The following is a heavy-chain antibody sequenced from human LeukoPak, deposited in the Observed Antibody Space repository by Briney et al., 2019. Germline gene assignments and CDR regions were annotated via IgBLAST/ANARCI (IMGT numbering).Heavy chain of an antibody. CDR1: GGSISNYY. D-gene: IGHD6-13*01. CDR2: IYYSGST. CDR3: ARVYYSSSYDYWYFDL. J-gene: IGHJ2*01. Sequence: SETLSLTCSVSGGSISNYYWSWIRQPPGKGLEWIGYIYYSGSTNYNPSLKSRVTISVDTSKNQFSLKLSSVTAADTAVYYCARVYYSSSYDYWYFDLWGRGTLVTVST. V-gene: IGHV4-59*01.